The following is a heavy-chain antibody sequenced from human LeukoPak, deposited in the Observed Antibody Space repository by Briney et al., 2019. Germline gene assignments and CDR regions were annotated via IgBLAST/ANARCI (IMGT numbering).Heavy chain of an antibody. CDR3: AKGKDSVAGATNDY. J-gene: IGHJ4*02. D-gene: IGHD6-19*01. CDR1: GFTFSSYS. Sequence: GGSLRLSCAVSGFTFSSYSMSWVRQAPGKGLEWVSSISSSGTYKYNADSVKGRFTISRDNAKNSLYLQMNSLRAEDTAVYYCAKGKDSVAGATNDYWGQGTLVTVSS. CDR2: ISSSGTYK. V-gene: IGHV3-21*01.